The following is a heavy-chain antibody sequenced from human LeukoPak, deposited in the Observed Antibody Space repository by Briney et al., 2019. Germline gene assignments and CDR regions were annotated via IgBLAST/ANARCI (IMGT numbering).Heavy chain of an antibody. CDR2: ISYDGSNK. J-gene: IGHJ4*02. CDR3: GKSAVTSSLILVDS. D-gene: IGHD6-19*01. V-gene: IGHV3-30*18. Sequence: GSLRLSCAASGFTFRNDGMRWVRQAPGKGLEWVAVISYDGSNKFYADSVKGRFTISRDNSKNTVYLQMNSLRDEDTAVYYCGKSAVTSSLILVDSWGQGTLVTVSS. CDR1: GFTFRNDG.